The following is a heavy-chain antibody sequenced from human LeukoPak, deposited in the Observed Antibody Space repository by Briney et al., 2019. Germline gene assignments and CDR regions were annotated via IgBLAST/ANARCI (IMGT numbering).Heavy chain of an antibody. CDR3: AKDLSYGYSFEY. CDR1: GFTFSSSG. Sequence: GGSLRLSCAASGFTFSSSGMHWVRQAPGKGLEWEALISSDGSNKYYADSVRGRFTISRDNSNNALYLQMNSLRAEDTAVYYCAKDLSYGYSFEYWGQGTLVTVSS. D-gene: IGHD5-18*01. V-gene: IGHV3-30*18. CDR2: ISSDGSNK. J-gene: IGHJ4*02.